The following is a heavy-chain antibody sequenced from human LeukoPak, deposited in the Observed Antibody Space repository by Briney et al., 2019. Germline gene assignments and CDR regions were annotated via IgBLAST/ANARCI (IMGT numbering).Heavy chain of an antibody. D-gene: IGHD2-2*02. CDR2: IYTSGST. Sequence: SQTLSLTCTVSGGSISSGSYYLSWIRQPAGKGLEWIGRIYTSGSTNYNPSLKSRVTISVDTSKNQFSLKLSSVTAADTAVYYCARDYCSSTSRYSLGWFDPWGQGTLVTVSS. CDR1: GGSISSGSYY. J-gene: IGHJ5*02. CDR3: ARDYCSSTSRYSLGWFDP. V-gene: IGHV4-61*02.